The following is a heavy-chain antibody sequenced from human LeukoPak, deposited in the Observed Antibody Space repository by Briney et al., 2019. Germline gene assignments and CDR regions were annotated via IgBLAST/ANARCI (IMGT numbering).Heavy chain of an antibody. CDR2: IRYDGSNK. Sequence: GGSLRLSCAASGFTFSSYGMHWVRQAPGKGPEWVAFIRYDGSNKYYADSVKGRFTISRDNSKNTLYLQMNSLRAEDTAVYYCETDYGDYVFYWGQGTLVTVSS. J-gene: IGHJ4*02. CDR3: ETDYGDYVFY. V-gene: IGHV3-30*02. D-gene: IGHD4-17*01. CDR1: GFTFSSYG.